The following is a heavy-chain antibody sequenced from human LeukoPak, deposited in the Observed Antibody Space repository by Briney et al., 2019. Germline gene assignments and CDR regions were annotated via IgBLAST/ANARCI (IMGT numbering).Heavy chain of an antibody. Sequence: GGSLRLSCAASGFTFSSYGMHWVRQAPGKGLEWVAVISYDGSNKYYADSVKGRFTISRDNAKNSLYLQMNSLRAEDTAVYYCARASKDCSSTSCYLGIYYYMDVWGKGTTVTVSS. CDR3: ARASKDCSSTSCYLGIYYYMDV. CDR2: ISYDGSNK. J-gene: IGHJ6*03. V-gene: IGHV3-30*03. CDR1: GFTFSSYG. D-gene: IGHD2-2*01.